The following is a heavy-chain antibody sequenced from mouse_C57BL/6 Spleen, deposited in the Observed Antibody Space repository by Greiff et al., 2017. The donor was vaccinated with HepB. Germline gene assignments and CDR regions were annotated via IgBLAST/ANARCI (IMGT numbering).Heavy chain of an antibody. Sequence: VQLQQSGAELVMPGASVKLSCKASGYTFTSYWMHWVKQRPGQGLEWIGEIDPSDSYTNYNQKFKGKSTLTVDKSSSTAYMQLSSLTSEDSAVYYCAKGYDYDAMDYWGQGTSVTVSS. CDR1: GYTFTSYW. CDR3: AKGYDYDAMDY. V-gene: IGHV1-69*01. D-gene: IGHD3-1*01. CDR2: IDPSDSYT. J-gene: IGHJ4*01.